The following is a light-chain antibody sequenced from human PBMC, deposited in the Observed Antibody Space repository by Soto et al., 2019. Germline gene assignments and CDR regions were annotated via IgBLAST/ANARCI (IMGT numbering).Light chain of an antibody. J-gene: IGKJ5*01. CDR2: DAS. CDR1: RSVSSY. Sequence: EIVLTQSPATLSLSPGERATLSCRASRSVSSYLAWYQQKPGQAPRLLIYDASNRATGIPARFSGSGSGTDFTLTISSLEPEDFAVYYCQQYNYWPPITFGQGKRLEI. V-gene: IGKV3-11*01. CDR3: QQYNYWPPIT.